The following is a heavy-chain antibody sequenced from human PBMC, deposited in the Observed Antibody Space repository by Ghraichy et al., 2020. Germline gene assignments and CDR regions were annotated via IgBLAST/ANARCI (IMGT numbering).Heavy chain of an antibody. Sequence: SETLSLTCTVSGGSISSSSYYWGWIRQPPGKGLEWIGSIYYSGSTYYNPSLKSRVTISVDTSKNQFSLKLSSVTAADTAVYYCARHPGQAMVTGSFDYWGQGTLVTVPS. D-gene: IGHD5-18*01. CDR3: ARHPGQAMVTGSFDY. J-gene: IGHJ4*02. V-gene: IGHV4-39*01. CDR2: IYYSGST. CDR1: GGSISSSSYY.